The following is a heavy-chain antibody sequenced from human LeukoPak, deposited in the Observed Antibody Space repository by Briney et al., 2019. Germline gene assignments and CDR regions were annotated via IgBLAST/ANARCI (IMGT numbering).Heavy chain of an antibody. CDR3: ATNYYDSSGYIPY. CDR2: INCSGNT. Sequence: PSETLSLTCGVYGGSFSGYYWSWIRQPPGKGLEWIGEINCSGNTNYNPSLKSRVTISVDTSKNQFSLKLSFVTAATAAVYYCATNYYDSSGYIPYWGQGALVTVSS. J-gene: IGHJ4*02. V-gene: IGHV4-34*01. D-gene: IGHD3-22*01. CDR1: GGSFSGYY.